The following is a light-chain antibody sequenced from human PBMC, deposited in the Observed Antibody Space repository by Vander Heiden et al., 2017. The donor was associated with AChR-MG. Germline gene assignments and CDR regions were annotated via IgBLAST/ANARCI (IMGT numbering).Light chain of an antibody. V-gene: IGLV1-40*01. CDR3: QSYDSSLSAVV. Sequence: QSVLTQPPSVSGAPGPRVTLSCTGSSSNVGAAYGVHWYQQLPGTAPNLLIFANTNRPSGVPDRFSGSKSGTSASLAITGLQPDDEADYYCQSYDSSLSAVVFGGGTRLTVL. CDR1: SSNVGAAYG. J-gene: IGLJ2*01. CDR2: ANT.